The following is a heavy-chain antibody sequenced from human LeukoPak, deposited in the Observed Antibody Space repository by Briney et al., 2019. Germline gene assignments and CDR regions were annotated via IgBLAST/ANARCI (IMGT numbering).Heavy chain of an antibody. CDR2: INHSGST. CDR1: GGSCSGYY. D-gene: IGHD1-14*01. V-gene: IGHV4-34*01. CDR3: ARHPPNRAYNWFDP. Sequence: SETLSLTCAVYGGSCSGYYWSWIRQPPGKGLEWIGEINHSGSTNYNPSLKSRVTISVDTSKNQFSLKLSSVTAADTAVYYCARHPPNRAYNWFDPWGQGTLVTVSS. J-gene: IGHJ5*02.